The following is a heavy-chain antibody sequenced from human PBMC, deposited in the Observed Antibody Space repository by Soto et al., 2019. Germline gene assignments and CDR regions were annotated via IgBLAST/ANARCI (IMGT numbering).Heavy chain of an antibody. CDR3: ARDWGAPGRGSALGYYYHFGMDV. J-gene: IGHJ6*02. V-gene: IGHV3-7*05. CDR1: GFTFSTYW. CDR2: IKEDGSEE. Sequence: EVQLVESGGGLVQPGGSLRLSCAASGFTFSTYWMNWVRQAPGKGLQWVANIKEDGSEEYYVDSVKGRFTISRDKAKNSLYLDMNSLRGEDTAVYYCARDWGAPGRGSALGYYYHFGMDVWGQGTTVTVPS. D-gene: IGHD3-16*01.